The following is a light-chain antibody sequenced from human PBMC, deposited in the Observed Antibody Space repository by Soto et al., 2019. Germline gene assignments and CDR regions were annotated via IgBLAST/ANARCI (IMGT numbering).Light chain of an antibody. CDR1: QSLLHSNGYNY. CDR2: LGS. J-gene: IGKJ1*01. CDR3: MQALQTPPT. V-gene: IGKV2-28*01. Sequence: IVRTQSPLSLPVTPGEPASISCRSSQSLLHSNGYNYLDWYLQKPGQSPQLLIYLGSNRASGVPDRFSGSGSGTDFTLRISRVEAEDVGVYYCMQALQTPPTLGQGTKVDIK.